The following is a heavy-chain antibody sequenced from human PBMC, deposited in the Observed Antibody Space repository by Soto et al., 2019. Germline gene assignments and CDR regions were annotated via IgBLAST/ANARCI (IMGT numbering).Heavy chain of an antibody. D-gene: IGHD4-17*01. CDR1: CCSISSGGYY. V-gene: IGHV4-31*03. CDR2: IYYSGST. CDR3: ARDRDYGGTTPPGFYFED. J-gene: IGHJ4*02. Sequence: TPSLTCPFSCCSISSGGYYWSWILQHPVKGLEWIGYIYYSGSTYYNPSLKSRVTISVDTSKNQFSLKLSSVTAADTAVYYCARDRDYGGTTPPGFYFEDWGQGTLVTVSS.